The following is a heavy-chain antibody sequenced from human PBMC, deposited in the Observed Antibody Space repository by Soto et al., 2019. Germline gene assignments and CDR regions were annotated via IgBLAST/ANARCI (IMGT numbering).Heavy chain of an antibody. CDR1: GFTFSSYA. J-gene: IGHJ4*02. CDR2: ISSNGGST. D-gene: IGHD6-13*01. Sequence: GGSLRLSCSASGFTFSSYAMHWVRQAPGKGLEYVSAISSNGGSTYYADSVKGRFTISRDNSKNTLYLQMSSLRAEDTAVYYCVKARYSSSWYCDYWGQGTLVTVYS. CDR3: VKARYSSSWYCDY. V-gene: IGHV3-64D*06.